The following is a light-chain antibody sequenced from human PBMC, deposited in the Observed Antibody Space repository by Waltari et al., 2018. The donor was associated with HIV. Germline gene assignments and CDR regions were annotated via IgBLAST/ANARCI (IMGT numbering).Light chain of an antibody. J-gene: IGKJ2*01. Sequence: IVLTQSPATLSLSPGERATLSCRASQSISTYLVWYQHKVGQPPRLLIYDASNRATGTPARFSGSGSGTDFTLTISSLEPEDFALYYCQQRSTWPYIFGQGTNLEIK. CDR1: QSISTY. CDR3: QQRSTWPYI. CDR2: DAS. V-gene: IGKV3-11*01.